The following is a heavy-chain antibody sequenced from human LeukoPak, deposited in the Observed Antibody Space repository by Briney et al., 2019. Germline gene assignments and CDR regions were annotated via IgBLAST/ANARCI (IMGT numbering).Heavy chain of an antibody. CDR3: TREVVAASNWFDP. D-gene: IGHD2-15*01. V-gene: IGHV3-49*04. CDR2: IRSKAYGGTT. Sequence: GGSLRLSCTASGFTFGDYAMSWVRQAPGKGLEWVGLIRSKAYGGTTEYAASVKGRFTISRDDSKSIAYLQMNSLKTEDTAVYYCTREVVAASNWFDPWGQGTLVTVSS. J-gene: IGHJ5*02. CDR1: GFTFGDYA.